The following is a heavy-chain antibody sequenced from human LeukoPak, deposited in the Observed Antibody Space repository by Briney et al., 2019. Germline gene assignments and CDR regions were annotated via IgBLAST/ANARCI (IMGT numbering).Heavy chain of an antibody. D-gene: IGHD6-13*01. CDR3: ARVADSSWYTWFDP. CDR2: IYSGGST. CDR1: GFTVSSNY. Sequence: GGSLRLSCAASGFTVSSNYMSWVRQAPGKGLEWVSVIYSGGSTYYADSVKGRFTISRDNSKNTLYLQMNSLRAEDTAVYYCARVADSSWYTWFDPWGQGTLVTVSS. V-gene: IGHV3-53*01. J-gene: IGHJ5*02.